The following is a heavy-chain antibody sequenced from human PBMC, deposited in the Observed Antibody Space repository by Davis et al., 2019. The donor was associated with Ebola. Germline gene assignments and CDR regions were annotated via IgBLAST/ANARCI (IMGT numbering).Heavy chain of an antibody. V-gene: IGHV3-23*01. J-gene: IGHJ6*04. CDR1: GFTFSNYD. CDR3: AKRATVKVAGANYYNAMDV. CDR2: ISGSGGDP. Sequence: PGGSLRLSCAASGFTFSNYDMHWVRQAPGKGLEWVSRISGSGGDPHYADSVKGRFTISRDNSKNTLYLQMNSLRAEDTAVFYCAKRATVKVAGANYYNAMDVWGKGTTVTVSS. D-gene: IGHD6-19*01.